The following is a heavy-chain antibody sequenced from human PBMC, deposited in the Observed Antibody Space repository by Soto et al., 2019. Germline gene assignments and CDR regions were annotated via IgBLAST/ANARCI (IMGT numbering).Heavy chain of an antibody. Sequence: SETLSLTCAVYGGSFSGYYWSWIRQPPGKGLEWIGEINHSGSTNYNPSLKSRVTISVDTSKNQFSLKLSSVTAADTAVYYCARMSIAPCYYYYGMDVWGQGTTVTVSS. V-gene: IGHV4-34*01. D-gene: IGHD6-6*01. CDR3: ARMSIAPCYYYYGMDV. J-gene: IGHJ6*02. CDR1: GGSFSGYY. CDR2: INHSGST.